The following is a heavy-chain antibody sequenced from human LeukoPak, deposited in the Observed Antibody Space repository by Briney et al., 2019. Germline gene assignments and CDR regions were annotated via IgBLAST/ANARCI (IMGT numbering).Heavy chain of an antibody. CDR2: LSHTSGSE. D-gene: IGHD3-10*01. J-gene: IGHJ4*02. Sequence: GGSLRLSCTASGFTFSYYDMNWVRQAPGKGLEWISYLSHTSGSEYFADSVRGRFTVSRDNAENSFYLQMDSLRVEDTAVYYCARDHNSDHFFDSLGQGTLVTVSS. V-gene: IGHV3-48*01. CDR1: GFTFSYYD. CDR3: ARDHNSDHFFDS.